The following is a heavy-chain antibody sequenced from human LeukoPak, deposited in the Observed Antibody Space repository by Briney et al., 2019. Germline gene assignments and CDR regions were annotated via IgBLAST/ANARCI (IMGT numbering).Heavy chain of an antibody. CDR3: ARTRPGTGALDV. Sequence: GGSLRLSCVASGITLSTYWMCWVRQAPGKGLEWVANIKQDGSGKYYVDSVKGRFTISRDNAKNSVYLQMNSLGAEDTAVYYCARTRPGTGALDVWGQGTMVTVSS. CDR2: IKQDGSGK. J-gene: IGHJ3*01. D-gene: IGHD1/OR15-1a*01. CDR1: GITLSTYW. V-gene: IGHV3-7*01.